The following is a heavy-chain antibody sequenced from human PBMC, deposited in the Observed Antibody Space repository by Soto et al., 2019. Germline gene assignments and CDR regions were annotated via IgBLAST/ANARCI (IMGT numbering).Heavy chain of an antibody. J-gene: IGHJ5*02. Sequence: ASVTVSCQASGSTFTSYGISWVRQAPGQGLEWMGWISAYNGNTNYAQKLQGRVTMTTDTSTSTAYMELRSLRSDDTAVYYCARGHYDFWSGYSPDWFDPWGQGTLVTVSS. D-gene: IGHD3-3*01. CDR3: ARGHYDFWSGYSPDWFDP. CDR2: ISAYNGNT. V-gene: IGHV1-18*01. CDR1: GSTFTSYG.